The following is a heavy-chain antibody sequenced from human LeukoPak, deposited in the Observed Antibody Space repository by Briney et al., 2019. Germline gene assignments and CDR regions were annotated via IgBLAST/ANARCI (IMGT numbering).Heavy chain of an antibody. V-gene: IGHV3-23*01. CDR2: TSGSGDNT. CDR3: ASSGYCSGGSCYLRYWYFDL. J-gene: IGHJ2*01. CDR1: GFTFSNYA. Sequence: GGSLRLSCAVSGFTFSNYAMSWVRQAPGKGLEWVSSTSGSGDNTFYADSVKGRFTISRDNSRTILYLQMNNLRVEDTATYYCASSGYCSGGSCYLRYWYFDLWGRGTLVTVSS. D-gene: IGHD2-15*01.